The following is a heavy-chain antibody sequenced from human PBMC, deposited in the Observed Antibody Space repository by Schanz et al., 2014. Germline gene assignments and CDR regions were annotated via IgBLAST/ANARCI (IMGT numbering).Heavy chain of an antibody. CDR3: ARGPSQGYSYGHNIGAYYYGMDV. J-gene: IGHJ6*02. CDR1: GGTFSTYT. V-gene: IGHV1-69*09. Sequence: QVQLVQSGAEVKKPGSSVKVSCKASGGTFSTYTISWVRQAPGQGLEWMGKIIPVLNIATYAQRFQGRVSITADRSTSTAYMELSSLRSEDTAVYYCARGPSQGYSYGHNIGAYYYGMDVWGQGTTVTVSS. D-gene: IGHD5-18*01. CDR2: IIPVLNIA.